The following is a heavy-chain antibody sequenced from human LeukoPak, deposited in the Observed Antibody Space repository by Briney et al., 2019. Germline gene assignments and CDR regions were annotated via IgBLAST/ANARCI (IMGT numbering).Heavy chain of an antibody. CDR2: IHYSGST. CDR1: GGSINNYY. CDR3: ARAHHPDAFDI. J-gene: IGHJ3*02. V-gene: IGHV4-59*01. Sequence: SETLSLTCTVSGGSINNYYWSWIRQPPGKGLEWIGYIHYSGSTNYNPSLKSRVTILVDTSKNQFSLKLSSVTAADTAVYYCARAHHPDAFDIWGQGTMVSVSS.